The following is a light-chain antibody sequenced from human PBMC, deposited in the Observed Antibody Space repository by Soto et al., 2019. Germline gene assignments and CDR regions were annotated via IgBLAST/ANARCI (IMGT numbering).Light chain of an antibody. CDR3: SSYTSSSTLYV. J-gene: IGLJ1*01. CDR1: SSDVGAYDF. Sequence: QSALTQPASVSGSPGQSITISCTGTSSDVGAYDFVSWYQHSPGKAPKLVTFDVTHRPPGISDRFSGSKSGNTASLTISGLQAEDEADYYCSSYTSSSTLYVFGTGTKLTVL. V-gene: IGLV2-14*01. CDR2: DVT.